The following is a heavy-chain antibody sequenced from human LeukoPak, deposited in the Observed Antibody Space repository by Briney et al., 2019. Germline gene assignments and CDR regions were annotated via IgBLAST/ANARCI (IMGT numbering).Heavy chain of an antibody. Sequence: GGSLRLSCSASGFTVSSNYMSWVRQAPGKGLEWVSVIYSGSSTYYADSVKGRFTISRDNSKNTLYLKMNSLRAEDTAVYYCARDGRIVANDRGYYYYGMDVWGKGTTVTVSS. J-gene: IGHJ6*04. CDR2: IYSGSST. D-gene: IGHD5-12*01. V-gene: IGHV3-53*01. CDR1: GFTVSSNY. CDR3: ARDGRIVANDRGYYYYGMDV.